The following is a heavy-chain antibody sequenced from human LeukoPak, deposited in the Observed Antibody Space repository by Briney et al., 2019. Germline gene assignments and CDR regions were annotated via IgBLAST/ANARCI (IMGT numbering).Heavy chain of an antibody. CDR3: AKGGRNYYYYGMDV. Sequence: SVKVSCKASGGTFSSYAISWVRQAPGQGLEWMGGIIPIFGTANYAQKFQGRVTITTDESTSTAYMELSSLRSEDTAVYYCAKGGRNYYYYGMDVWGQGTTVTVSS. CDR1: GGTFSSYA. J-gene: IGHJ6*02. CDR2: IIPIFGTA. V-gene: IGHV1-69*05. D-gene: IGHD3-16*01.